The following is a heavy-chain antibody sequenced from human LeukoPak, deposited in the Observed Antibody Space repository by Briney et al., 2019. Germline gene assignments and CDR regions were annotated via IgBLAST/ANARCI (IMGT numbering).Heavy chain of an antibody. CDR1: GFSLSTSGVG. D-gene: IGHD3/OR15-3a*01. J-gene: IGHJ5*02. Sequence: SGPTLVNPTQTLTLTCTFSGFSLSTSGVGVGWIRQPPGKALEWLALIYWDDDKRYSPSLKSRLTITKDTSKNQVVLTMTNMDPVDTATYYCAHTPKGGWTRGNWFDPWGQGTLVTVSS. V-gene: IGHV2-5*02. CDR3: AHTPKGGWTRGNWFDP. CDR2: IYWDDDK.